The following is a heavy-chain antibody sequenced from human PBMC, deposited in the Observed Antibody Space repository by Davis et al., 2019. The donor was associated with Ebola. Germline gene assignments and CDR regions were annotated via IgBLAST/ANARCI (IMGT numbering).Heavy chain of an antibody. Sequence: GESLKISCAASGFTFSSYWMSWVRQAPGKGLEWVANIKLDGSEKYYVDSVKGRFTISRDNAKNSLYLQMNSLRDEDTAVYYCARGSENWNYVDYWGQGTLVTVSS. J-gene: IGHJ4*02. CDR3: ARGSENWNYVDY. D-gene: IGHD1-1*01. CDR2: IKLDGSEK. CDR1: GFTFSSYW. V-gene: IGHV3-7*01.